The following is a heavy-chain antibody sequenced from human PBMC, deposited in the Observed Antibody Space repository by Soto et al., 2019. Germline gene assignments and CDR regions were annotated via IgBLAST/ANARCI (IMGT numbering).Heavy chain of an antibody. V-gene: IGHV5-51*01. CDR2: IYPGDSRS. J-gene: IGHJ3*01. Sequence: LVESLTISCKGSGYRFSIYWIGWVRQMPGKGLEWVGNIYPGDSRSTYSPSYQGQVIISADKSIDTAYLQWSSLKASDTAIYHCARARYSNWTGAFDVWGQGTMVTVSS. D-gene: IGHD1-20*01. CDR1: GYRFSIYW. CDR3: ARARYSNWTGAFDV.